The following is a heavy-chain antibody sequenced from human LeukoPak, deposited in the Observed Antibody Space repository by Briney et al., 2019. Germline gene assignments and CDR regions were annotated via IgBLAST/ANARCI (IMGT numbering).Heavy chain of an antibody. J-gene: IGHJ6*03. D-gene: IGHD3-3*01. V-gene: IGHV4-59*01. Sequence: SETLSLTCSVSGDSLSIFYWSWIRQAPGKGLEWIGSIHRGGTTNYSPSLKSRVTISVDTSKNQFSLKVSSVTDADTAVYFCARESAFHADFWTDYYYMDVWEKGTPVTVSS. CDR3: ARESAFHADFWTDYYYMDV. CDR1: GDSLSIFY. CDR2: IHRGGTT.